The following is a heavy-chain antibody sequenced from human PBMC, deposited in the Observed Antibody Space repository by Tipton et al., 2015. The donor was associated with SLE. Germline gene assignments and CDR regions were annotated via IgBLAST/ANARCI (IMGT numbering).Heavy chain of an antibody. CDR1: GGSFSGYY. CDR3: ARGVAVADAFDI. D-gene: IGHD6-19*01. V-gene: IGHV4-34*01. CDR2: INHSGST. Sequence: TLSLTCAVYGGSFSGYYWSWIRQPPGKGLEWIGEINHSGSTNYNPSLKSRVTISVDTSKNQFSLKLSSVTAADTAVYYCARGVAVADAFDIWGQGTMVTVSS. J-gene: IGHJ3*02.